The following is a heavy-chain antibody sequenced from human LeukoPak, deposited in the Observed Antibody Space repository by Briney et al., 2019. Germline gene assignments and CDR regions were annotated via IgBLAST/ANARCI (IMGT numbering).Heavy chain of an antibody. CDR1: GYTFTSYD. Sequence: RASVKVSCTASGYTFTSYDINWVRQATGQGLEWMGWMNPNSGNTGYAQKFQGRVTITRNTSTSTAYMELSSLKSEDTAVYYCARGSIVVVPAAGGWFDPWGQGTLVTVSS. J-gene: IGHJ5*02. D-gene: IGHD2-2*01. V-gene: IGHV1-8*03. CDR3: ARGSIVVVPAAGGWFDP. CDR2: MNPNSGNT.